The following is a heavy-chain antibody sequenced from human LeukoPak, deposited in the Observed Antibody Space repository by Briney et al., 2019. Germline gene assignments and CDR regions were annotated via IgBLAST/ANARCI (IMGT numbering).Heavy chain of an antibody. D-gene: IGHD4-11*01. CDR3: ARDSSMTTVTQTLDY. CDR2: INPSGGST. CDR1: LYSFTSYY. J-gene: IGHJ4*02. Sequence: ASVKVSCKASLYSFTSYYMHWVRQAPGQGLEWMGIINPSGGSTSYAQKFQGRVTMTRDTSTSTVYMELSSLRSEDTAVYYCARDSSMTTVTQTLDYWGQGTLVTVSS. V-gene: IGHV1-46*01.